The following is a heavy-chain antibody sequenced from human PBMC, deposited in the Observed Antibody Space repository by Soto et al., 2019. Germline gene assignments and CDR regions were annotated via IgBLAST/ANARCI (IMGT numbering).Heavy chain of an antibody. CDR3: ARRAETNGWNGFGADKYYFDF. V-gene: IGHV1-8*01. CDR1: GYTFTSYD. D-gene: IGHD1-1*01. Sequence: GASVKVSCKAFGYTFTSYDICWVRQATGQGLEWMGWMNPNTGNSAYAQKFQGRVTVTSDTSINTVHMELSSLRSEDTAVYYCARRAETNGWNGFGADKYYFDFWGQGTLVTVSS. J-gene: IGHJ4*02. CDR2: MNPNTGNS.